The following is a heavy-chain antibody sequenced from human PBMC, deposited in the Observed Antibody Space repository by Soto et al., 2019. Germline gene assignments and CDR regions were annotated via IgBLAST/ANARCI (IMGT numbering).Heavy chain of an antibody. V-gene: IGHV3-30-3*01. D-gene: IGHD3-10*01. CDR1: GFTFISYA. Sequence: QVQLVESGGGVVQPGRSLRLSCAASGFTFISYAMHWVRQAPGKGLEWVAVISFDGSTEYYADSVKGRFTISRDNSKNTVYLHMNSLRSEDTAVYYCARSRHGSGSYTHFYYGFDVWGQGTTVTVSS. J-gene: IGHJ6*02. CDR2: ISFDGSTE. CDR3: ARSRHGSGSYTHFYYGFDV.